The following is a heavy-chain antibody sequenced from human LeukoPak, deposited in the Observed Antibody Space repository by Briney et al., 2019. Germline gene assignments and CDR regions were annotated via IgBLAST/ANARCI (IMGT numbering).Heavy chain of an antibody. CDR2: IWYDGSNK. CDR3: ARGRGYIYGYDY. Sequence: GGSLRLSCAASGFTFRNYDMHGFRQAPGKGLEWVAVIWYDGSNKYYADSVKGRFTISRDNSKNTLYLQMNSLRAEDMAVYYCARGRGYIYGYDYWGQGTLVTVSS. CDR1: GFTFRNYD. D-gene: IGHD5-18*01. J-gene: IGHJ4*02. V-gene: IGHV3-33*01.